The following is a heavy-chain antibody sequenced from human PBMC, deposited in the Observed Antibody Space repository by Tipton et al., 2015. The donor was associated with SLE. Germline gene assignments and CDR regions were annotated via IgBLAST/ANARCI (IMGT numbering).Heavy chain of an antibody. CDR3: ARGRSSGWYAVFDY. D-gene: IGHD6-19*01. CDR2: IYYSGST. V-gene: IGHV4-59*12. J-gene: IGHJ4*02. CDR1: GGSISSYY. Sequence: TLFLTCTVSGGSISSYYWSWIRQPPGKGLEWIGYIYYSGSTNYNPSLKSRVTISVDTSKNQFSLKLSSVTAADTAVYYCARGRSSGWYAVFDYWGQGTLVTVSS.